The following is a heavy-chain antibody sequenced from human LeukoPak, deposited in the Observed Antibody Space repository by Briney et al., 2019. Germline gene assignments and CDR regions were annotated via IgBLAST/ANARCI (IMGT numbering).Heavy chain of an antibody. CDR3: AKGKVVPATIYDY. Sequence: GGSLRLSCAASGFTFSSYAMSWVRQAPGKGLEWVSGFSGGDGSTSYADSVKGRFTISRDNSKNTLCLQMNSLRAEDTAVYYCAKGKVVPATIYDYWGQGTLVTVSS. CDR2: FSGGDGST. D-gene: IGHD2-2*02. J-gene: IGHJ4*02. V-gene: IGHV3-23*01. CDR1: GFTFSSYA.